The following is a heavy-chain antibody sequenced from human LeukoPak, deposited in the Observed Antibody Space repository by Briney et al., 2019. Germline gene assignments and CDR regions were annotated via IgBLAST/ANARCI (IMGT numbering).Heavy chain of an antibody. CDR2: ISGSGGST. CDR3: AAEAAAAGRGGDAFDI. J-gene: IGHJ3*02. CDR1: GFTFSSYA. D-gene: IGHD6-13*01. V-gene: IGHV3-23*01. Sequence: GGSLRLSCAASGFTFSSYAMSWVRQAPGKGLEWVSAISGSGGSTYYADSVKGRFTISRDNSKNTLYLQMNSLRAEDTAVYYCAAEAAAAGRGGDAFDIWGQGTMVTVSS.